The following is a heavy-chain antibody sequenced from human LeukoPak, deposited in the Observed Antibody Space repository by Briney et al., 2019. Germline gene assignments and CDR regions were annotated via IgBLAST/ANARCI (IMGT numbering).Heavy chain of an antibody. Sequence: SETLSLTCAVYGGSFIRHYWSWIRQSPGKGLEWIAEIDHRGDTNYNPSVKSRVTISVDTSKNQFPLKVRSLSAADTAVYYCARGATISETGYFDFWGQGSLVAVSS. D-gene: IGHD1-1*01. V-gene: IGHV4-34*01. CDR3: ARGATISETGYFDF. CDR2: IDHRGDT. CDR1: GGSFIRHY. J-gene: IGHJ4*03.